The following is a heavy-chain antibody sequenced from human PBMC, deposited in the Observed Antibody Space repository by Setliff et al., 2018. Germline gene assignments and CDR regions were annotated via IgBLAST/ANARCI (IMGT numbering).Heavy chain of an antibody. CDR2: MYGVGAT. D-gene: IGHD4-17*01. J-gene: IGHJ4*01. V-gene: IGHV3-23*01. Sequence: GGSLRLSCAASGFSINVYSMTWVRQAPGKGLECVSGMYGVGATFYADSVKGRFTISRDISENTLYLQMNSLRPEDTAVYYCAKDRVPDGYWDFDYWGRGTLVTVSS. CDR3: AKDRVPDGYWDFDY. CDR1: GFSINVYS.